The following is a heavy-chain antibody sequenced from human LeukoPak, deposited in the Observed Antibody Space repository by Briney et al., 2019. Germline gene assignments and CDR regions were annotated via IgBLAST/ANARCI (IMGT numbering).Heavy chain of an antibody. J-gene: IGHJ4*02. Sequence: SETLSLTCAVYGGSFSGYYWCWIRQPPGKGLEWIGEINHSGSTNYNPSLKSRVTISVDTSKNQFSLKLSSVTAAATAVYYCASLGNDILTGYHPPDYWGQGTLVTVSS. V-gene: IGHV4-34*01. CDR2: INHSGST. CDR1: GGSFSGYY. CDR3: ASLGNDILTGYHPPDY. D-gene: IGHD3-9*01.